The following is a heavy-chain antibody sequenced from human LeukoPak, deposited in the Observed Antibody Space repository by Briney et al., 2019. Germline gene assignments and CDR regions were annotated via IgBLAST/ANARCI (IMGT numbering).Heavy chain of an antibody. D-gene: IGHD3-16*01. Sequence: PGGSLRLSCAASGFTVINNYMTVVLQAPGKGLEWVSVIYSGVTTHYADSLKGRFTISRYNSKNTLYPQMNSLRVDHTAVYYCSTSPSWGVWGKGTTVTVSS. V-gene: IGHV3-53*01. CDR3: STSPSWGV. J-gene: IGHJ6*04. CDR1: GFTVINNY. CDR2: IYSGVTT.